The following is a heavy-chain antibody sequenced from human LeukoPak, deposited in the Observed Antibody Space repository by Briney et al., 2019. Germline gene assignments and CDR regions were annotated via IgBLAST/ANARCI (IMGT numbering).Heavy chain of an antibody. V-gene: IGHV3-23*01. D-gene: IGHD3-3*01. J-gene: IGHJ4*02. CDR1: GFTFSGFA. Sequence: GGSLRLSCAASGFTFSGFAMSWVRQAPGKGLEWVSAISGSGGSTYYADSVKGRFTISRDNSKNTLYLQMNSLRAEDTAVYYCAKDKPWSGYYKDFDYWGQGTLVTVSS. CDR2: ISGSGGST. CDR3: AKDKPWSGYYKDFDY.